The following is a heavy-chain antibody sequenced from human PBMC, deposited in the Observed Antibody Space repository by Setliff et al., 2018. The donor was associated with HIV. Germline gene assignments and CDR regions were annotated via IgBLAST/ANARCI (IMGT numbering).Heavy chain of an antibody. D-gene: IGHD2-8*02. V-gene: IGHV4-34*11. CDR1: GGSFSGYY. CDR3: ARLIHTGLLYFDF. J-gene: IGHJ4*02. Sequence: PSETLSLTCAVYGGSFSGYYWSWVRQPPGKGLEWIGYIYNTGSTNYNPSLKSRVTISLDTSRDQFSLNLRSVTAADTAVYFCARLIHTGLLYFDFWGLGTLVTVSS. CDR2: IYNTGST.